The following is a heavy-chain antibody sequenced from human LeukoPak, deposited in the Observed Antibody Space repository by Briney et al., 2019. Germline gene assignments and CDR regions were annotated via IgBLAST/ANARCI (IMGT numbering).Heavy chain of an antibody. CDR1: GDSLSSNIYY. V-gene: IGHV4-39*07. Sequence: SETLSLTCSVSGDSLSSNIYYWGCLRQPPGKGLEWIGSIDYSGTTYYNSSLKSRVTMSVDTSKNQFSLKLNSLTAADTAVYYCATSYGSNFYWGQGTLVTVSS. CDR2: IDYSGTT. D-gene: IGHD6-19*01. CDR3: ATSYGSNFY. J-gene: IGHJ4*02.